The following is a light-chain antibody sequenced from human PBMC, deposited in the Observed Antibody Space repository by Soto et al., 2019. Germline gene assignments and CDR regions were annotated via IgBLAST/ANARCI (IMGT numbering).Light chain of an antibody. CDR2: VAS. J-gene: IGKJ1*01. CDR1: QSVSRSY. CDR3: QQYGSSPGT. V-gene: IGKV3-20*01. Sequence: EIVLTQSPGTLSLSPGERATLSCRASQSVSRSYLAWYQQKPGQAPRLVTYVASSRSTGIPDRFSGSGSGTDFTLTISRLEPEDFAVDYVQQYGSSPGTFGQGTKVVIK.